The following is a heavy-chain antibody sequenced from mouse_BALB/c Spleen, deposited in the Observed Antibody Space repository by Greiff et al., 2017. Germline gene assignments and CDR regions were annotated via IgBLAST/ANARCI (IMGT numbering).Heavy chain of an antibody. Sequence: VKLVESGPGLVAPSQSLSITCTVSGFSLTSYGVHWVRQPPGKGLEWLGVIWAGGSTNYNSALMSRLSISKDNSKSQVFLKMNSLQTDDTAMYYCAPSYYGNPWFAYWGQGTLVTVSA. J-gene: IGHJ3*01. D-gene: IGHD2-10*01. CDR2: IWAGGST. V-gene: IGHV2-9*02. CDR1: GFSLTSYG. CDR3: APSYYGNPWFAY.